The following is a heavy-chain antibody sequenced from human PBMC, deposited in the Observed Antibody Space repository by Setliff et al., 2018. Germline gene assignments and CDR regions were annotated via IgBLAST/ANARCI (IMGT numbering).Heavy chain of an antibody. Sequence: SETLSLTCTVSGGSVSSTSHYWGWIRQPPGKGMEWIGSVYYSGYTYYNPSLQSRVTISVDMSKNQFSMKLTSVTAADTAVYFCARRWNFGPYGSGIHDGFDMWGQGTMVTVSS. CDR3: ARRWNFGPYGSGIHDGFDM. V-gene: IGHV4-39*07. D-gene: IGHD3-10*01. J-gene: IGHJ3*02. CDR1: GGSVSSTSHY. CDR2: VYYSGYT.